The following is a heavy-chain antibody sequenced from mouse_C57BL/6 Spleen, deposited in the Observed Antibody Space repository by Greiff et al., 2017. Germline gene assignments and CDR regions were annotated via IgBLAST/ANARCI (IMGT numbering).Heavy chain of an antibody. V-gene: IGHV1-50*01. J-gene: IGHJ4*01. CDR2: IDPSDSYT. CDR1: GYTFTSYW. CDR3: AREGAMDY. Sequence: VQLQQPGAELVKPGASVKLSCKASGYTFTSYWMQWVTQRPGQGLEWIGEIDPSDSYTNYNQKFKGKATLTVDTSSSTAYMQLSSLTSESAAVYYWAREGAMDYWGQGTSVTVSS.